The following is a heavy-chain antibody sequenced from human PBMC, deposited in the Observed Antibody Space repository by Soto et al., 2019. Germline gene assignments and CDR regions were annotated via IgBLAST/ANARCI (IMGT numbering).Heavy chain of an antibody. Sequence: SVKVSCKASGGTFSSYAISWLRQAPGQGLEWMGGIIPIFGTANYAQKFQGRVTITADESTSTAFMELSSLRSEDTAVYYCAKGAYNDILTGYFYFDYWGLGTLVTVSS. D-gene: IGHD3-9*01. CDR1: GGTFSSYA. J-gene: IGHJ4*02. CDR3: AKGAYNDILTGYFYFDY. V-gene: IGHV1-69*13. CDR2: IIPIFGTA.